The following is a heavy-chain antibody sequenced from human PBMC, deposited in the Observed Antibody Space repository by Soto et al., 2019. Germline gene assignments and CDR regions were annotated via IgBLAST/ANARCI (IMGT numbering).Heavy chain of an antibody. CDR2: IIPIIGKA. V-gene: IGHV1-69*02. CDR3: AMSEAVITREGPISFY. CDR1: GGTFSSYT. Sequence: QVQLVQSGAEVKKPGSSVKVSCKASGGTFSSYTFIWVRQAPGQGLEWMGRIIPIIGKATSAQNFQGRVTITAAPPTSTANRELSRLRSEDPAVYYCAMSEAVITREGPISFYWGQGTLVTVSS. D-gene: IGHD3-16*01. J-gene: IGHJ4*02.